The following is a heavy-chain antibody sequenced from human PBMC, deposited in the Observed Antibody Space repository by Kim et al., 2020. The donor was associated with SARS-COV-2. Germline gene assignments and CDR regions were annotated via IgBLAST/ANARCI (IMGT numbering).Heavy chain of an antibody. CDR2: INPNSGGT. V-gene: IGHV1-2*06. J-gene: IGHJ4*02. CDR3: AAAAGTLYYFDY. D-gene: IGHD6-13*01. Sequence: ASVKVSCKASGYTFTGYYMHWVRQAPGQGLEWMGRINPNSGGTNYAQKFQGRVTMTRDTSISTAYMELSRLRSDDTAVYYCAAAAGTLYYFDYWGQGTLVTVSS. CDR1: GYTFTGYY.